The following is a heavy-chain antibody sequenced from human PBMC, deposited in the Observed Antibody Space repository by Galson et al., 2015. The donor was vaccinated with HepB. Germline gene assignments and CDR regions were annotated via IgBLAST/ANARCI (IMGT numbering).Heavy chain of an antibody. CDR3: AREGGGTNDY. V-gene: IGHV1-3*01. Sequence: SVKVSCKASGSTFTSYAIHWVRQAPGQRFEWMGWISAGNGNRKYSPNFQGRVTMTTDTSATTAHMELSSLTSGDTAVYYCAREGGGTNDYWGQGTLVTVSS. J-gene: IGHJ4*02. D-gene: IGHD1-7*01. CDR1: GSTFTSYA. CDR2: ISAGNGNR.